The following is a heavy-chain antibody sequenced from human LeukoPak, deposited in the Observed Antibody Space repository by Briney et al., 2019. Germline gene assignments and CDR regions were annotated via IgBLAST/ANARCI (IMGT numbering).Heavy chain of an antibody. Sequence: PGGSLRLSCAASGFTFSSYAMHWVRQAPGKGLEWVAVISYDGTNKYYADSVKGRFTISRDNSKNTLYLQMNSLRAEDTAVYYCARAIPTDYYDGSPPLDYWGQGTLVTVSS. CDR1: GFTFSSYA. V-gene: IGHV3-30-3*01. CDR3: ARAIPTDYYDGSPPLDY. J-gene: IGHJ4*02. CDR2: ISYDGTNK. D-gene: IGHD3-22*01.